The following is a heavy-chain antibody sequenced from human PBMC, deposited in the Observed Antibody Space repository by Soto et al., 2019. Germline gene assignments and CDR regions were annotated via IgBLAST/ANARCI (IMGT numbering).Heavy chain of an antibody. Sequence: SETLSLTCAVYGGSFSGYYWSWIRQPPGKGLEWIGEINHSGSTNYNPPLKSRVTISVDTSKNQFSLKLSSVTAADTAVYYCARGDGMLLWIGEPQYYFDYWGQGTLVTVSS. D-gene: IGHD3-10*01. CDR2: INHSGST. J-gene: IGHJ4*02. CDR3: ARGDGMLLWIGEPQYYFDY. CDR1: GGSFSGYY. V-gene: IGHV4-34*01.